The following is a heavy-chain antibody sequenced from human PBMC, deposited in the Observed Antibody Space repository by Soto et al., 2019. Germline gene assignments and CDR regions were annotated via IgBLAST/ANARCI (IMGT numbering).Heavy chain of an antibody. CDR2: INTDGTST. CDR3: ASLPATTDY. D-gene: IGHD1-1*01. V-gene: IGHV3-74*01. CDR1: GFMFSSYW. J-gene: IGHJ4*02. Sequence: PGGSLRLSCAASGFMFSSYWMHWVRQAPGKGLVWVSEINTDGTSTNYADSVKGRFTISRDNGKKTLYLQMNSLRLEDTAVYYRASLPATTDYWGQGNLVTVSS.